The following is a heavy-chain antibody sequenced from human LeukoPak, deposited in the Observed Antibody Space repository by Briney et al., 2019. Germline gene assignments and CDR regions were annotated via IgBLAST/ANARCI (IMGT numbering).Heavy chain of an antibody. D-gene: IGHD2-15*01. Sequence: GGSLRLSCAASEFTFSSYAISWVRQAPGKGLELVSAISGSAGITFYADSVKGRFTISRGNSKNTLYLQMNSLRAEDTAVYYCAKDGGFTLSSTSPKPFDCWGQGTLVTVSS. CDR1: EFTFSSYA. CDR2: ISGSAGIT. CDR3: AKDGGFTLSSTSPKPFDC. J-gene: IGHJ4*02. V-gene: IGHV3-23*01.